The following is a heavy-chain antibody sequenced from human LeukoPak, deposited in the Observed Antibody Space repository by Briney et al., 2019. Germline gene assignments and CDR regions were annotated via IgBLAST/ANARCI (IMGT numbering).Heavy chain of an antibody. Sequence: PSETLSLTCTVSGGSISSYYWSWIRQPPGKGLEWIGYIYYSGSTNYNPSLKSRVTISVDTSKDQFSLKLSSVTAADTAVYYCASGPQYWYFDLWGRGTLVTVSS. CDR3: ASGPQYWYFDL. CDR1: GGSISSYY. V-gene: IGHV4-59*08. CDR2: IYYSGST. J-gene: IGHJ2*01.